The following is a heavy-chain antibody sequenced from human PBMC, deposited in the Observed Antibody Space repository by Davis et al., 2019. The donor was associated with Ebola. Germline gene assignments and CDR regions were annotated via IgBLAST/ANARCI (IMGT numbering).Heavy chain of an antibody. Sequence: SETLSLTCGVSGGSISTNNWWRWVRQPPGKDLEWIGEIYHSGTTSYNPSLMSRVTISVDRSKNQFSLKLSSVTAADTAIYYCARAMVTMVSFAFDIWGPGTVVTVSS. D-gene: IGHD5-18*01. CDR1: GGSISTNNW. CDR2: IYHSGTT. J-gene: IGHJ3*02. CDR3: ARAMVTMVSFAFDI. V-gene: IGHV4-4*02.